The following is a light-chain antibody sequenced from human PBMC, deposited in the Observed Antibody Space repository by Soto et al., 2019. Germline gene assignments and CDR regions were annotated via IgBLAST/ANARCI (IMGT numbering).Light chain of an antibody. J-gene: IGKJ4*01. V-gene: IGKV3-11*01. CDR2: EAS. Sequence: EIVLTQSPATLSLSPGDRAPLSCRASQSIGIYLAWYQQTPGQSPRLLIYEASNRATGVPAKFSGTGSGTDFTLTISSLESEDFGIYYCQQRSTWPLTFGGGTRVEI. CDR1: QSIGIY. CDR3: QQRSTWPLT.